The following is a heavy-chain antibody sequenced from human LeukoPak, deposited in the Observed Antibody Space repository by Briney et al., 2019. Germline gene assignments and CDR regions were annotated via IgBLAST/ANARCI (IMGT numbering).Heavy chain of an antibody. CDR2: INPSAGST. V-gene: IGHV1-46*01. Sequence: ASVKVSCKACGGTFSCYAISWVRQAPGQGLAWMGLINPSAGSTSYAHKFHGGVTMTRDMSTRTVYMELSSLRSDDTAVYYCARAGPDRMAFRSPFDYWGQGTLVTVSS. J-gene: IGHJ4*02. CDR1: GGTFSCYA. D-gene: IGHD2-2*01. CDR3: ARAGPDRMAFRSPFDY.